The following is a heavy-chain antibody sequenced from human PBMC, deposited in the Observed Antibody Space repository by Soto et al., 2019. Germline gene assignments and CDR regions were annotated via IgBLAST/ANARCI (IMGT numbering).Heavy chain of an antibody. CDR1: GYRFSIYW. D-gene: IGHD6-6*01. Sequence: GESLKISWKGGGYRFSIYWIGWVRQMPGKGLEWMGIIYPEDSNTTYSPAFQGQVSISADKSISTAYLQWSSLKASDTAMYYCARLEYSSSSGGPMDVWAKGPRSPSP. V-gene: IGHV5-51*01. CDR3: ARLEYSSSSGGPMDV. CDR2: IYPEDSNT. J-gene: IGHJ6*02.